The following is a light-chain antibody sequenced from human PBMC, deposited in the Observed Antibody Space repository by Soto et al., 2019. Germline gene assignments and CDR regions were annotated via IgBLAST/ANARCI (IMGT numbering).Light chain of an antibody. J-gene: IGKJ4*01. Sequence: EIVMTQSPATLSVSPGERATLSCRASQSVSRSLAWYQQKPGQAPRLLIYGASTRAAGVPDRFSGSGSGTEFTLTISSLQSEDFAVYYWQQYDNWPPITFGGGTKVEI. CDR2: GAS. CDR1: QSVSRS. CDR3: QQYDNWPPIT. V-gene: IGKV3-15*01.